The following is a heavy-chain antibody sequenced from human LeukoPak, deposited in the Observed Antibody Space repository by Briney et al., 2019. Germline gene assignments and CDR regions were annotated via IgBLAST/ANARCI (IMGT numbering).Heavy chain of an antibody. CDR3: ATVVGGYYPPVDGLDI. D-gene: IGHD6-25*01. V-gene: IGHV3-74*01. J-gene: IGHJ3*02. CDR1: GYXFSSCW. CDR2: INRDGSDS. Sequence: GGSLRLSCAASGYXFSSCWIHWVRQAPGKGLLWVSRINRDGSDSSYADSVKGRFTISRVNAKNTLYLQMNSLRAEDTAVYYCATVVGGYYPPVDGLDIWGQGTMVTVSS.